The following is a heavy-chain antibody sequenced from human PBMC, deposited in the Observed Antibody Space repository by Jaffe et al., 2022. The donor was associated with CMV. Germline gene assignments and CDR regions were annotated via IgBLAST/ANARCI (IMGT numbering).Heavy chain of an antibody. Sequence: EVQLVESGGGLVQPGGSLRLSCAASGFTFSSYAMSWVRQAPGKGLEWVSAISGSGGSTYYADSVKGRFTISRDNSKNTLYLQMNSLRAEDTAVYYCAKNFGVARDGYNRDYYYMDVWGKGTTVTVSS. CDR3: AKNFGVARDGYNRDYYYMDV. CDR2: ISGSGGST. CDR1: GFTFSSYA. D-gene: IGHD3-3*01. V-gene: IGHV3-23*04. J-gene: IGHJ6*03.